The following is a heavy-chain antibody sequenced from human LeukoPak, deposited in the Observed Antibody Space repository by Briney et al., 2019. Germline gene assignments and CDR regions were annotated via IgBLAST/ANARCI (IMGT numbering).Heavy chain of an antibody. CDR3: ARVSAAGAGTMSYYYYYYMDV. CDR1: GGSISSGGYY. Sequence: SETLSLTCTVSGGSISSGGYYWRWIRQPPGKGLEWIGYIYHSGSTYYNPSLKSRVTISVDTSKNQFSLKLSSVTAADTAVYYCARVSAAGAGTMSYYYYYYMDVWGKGTTVTVSS. D-gene: IGHD6-13*01. CDR2: IYHSGST. V-gene: IGHV4-30-2*01. J-gene: IGHJ6*03.